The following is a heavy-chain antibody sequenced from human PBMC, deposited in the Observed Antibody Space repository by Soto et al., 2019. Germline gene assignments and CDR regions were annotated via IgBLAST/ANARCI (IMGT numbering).Heavy chain of an antibody. CDR3: ARAGLGYCSGGSCYPRWFDP. CDR1: GGSISSYY. D-gene: IGHD2-15*01. CDR2: IYYSGST. Sequence: SETLSLTCTVSGGSISSYYWSWIRQPPGRGLEWIGYIYYSGSTNYNPSLKSRVTISVDTSKNQFSLKLSSVTAADTAVYYCARAGLGYCSGGSCYPRWFDPWGQGTLVTVSS. J-gene: IGHJ5*02. V-gene: IGHV4-59*01.